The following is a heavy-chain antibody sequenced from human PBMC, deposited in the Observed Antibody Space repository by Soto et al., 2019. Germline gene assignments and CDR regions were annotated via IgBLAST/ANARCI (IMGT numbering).Heavy chain of an antibody. CDR2: ISYDGSNK. Sequence: QVQLVESGGGVVQPGRSLRLSCAASGFTFSSYAMHWVRQAPGKGLEWVAVISYDGSNKYYADSVKGRFTISRDNSKNTLYLQMNSLGAEDTAVYYCARGGIQLYGMDVWGQGTTVTVSS. CDR3: ARGGIQLYGMDV. V-gene: IGHV3-30-3*01. CDR1: GFTFSSYA. J-gene: IGHJ6*02. D-gene: IGHD5-18*01.